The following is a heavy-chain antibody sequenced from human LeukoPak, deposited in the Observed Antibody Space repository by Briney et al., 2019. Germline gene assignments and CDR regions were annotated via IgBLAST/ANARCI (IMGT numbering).Heavy chain of an antibody. Sequence: SETLSLTCTVSGGSISSGGYYWSWIRQPPGKGLEWIGYIYHSGSTYYNPSLKSRVTISVDTSKNQFSLRLSSVTAADTAVYYCARHGAVVAPFRGVWGQGTTVTVSS. J-gene: IGHJ6*02. V-gene: IGHV4-30-2*01. CDR1: GGSISSGGYY. CDR2: IYHSGST. CDR3: ARHGAVVAPFRGV. D-gene: IGHD3-22*01.